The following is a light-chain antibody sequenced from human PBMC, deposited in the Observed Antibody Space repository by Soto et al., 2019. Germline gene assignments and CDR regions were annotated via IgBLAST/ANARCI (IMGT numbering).Light chain of an antibody. CDR1: SSGVGGYNY. CDR3: SSYTSSSIPWV. J-gene: IGLJ3*02. CDR2: EVS. Sequence: QSALTQPASVSGSPGQSITISCTGTSSGVGGYNYVSWYQQHPGKAPKLMIYEVSNRPSGVSNRFSGSKSGNTASLTISGLQAEDEADYYCSSYTSSSIPWVFGGGTKLTVL. V-gene: IGLV2-14*01.